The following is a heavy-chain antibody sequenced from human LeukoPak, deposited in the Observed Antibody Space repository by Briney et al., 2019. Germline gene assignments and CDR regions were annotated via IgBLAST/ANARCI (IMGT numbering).Heavy chain of an antibody. J-gene: IGHJ4*02. CDR1: GGSFSGYY. CDR2: INHSGST. D-gene: IGHD3-22*01. CDR3: ARGGESSGYYHVFDY. Sequence: SETLSLTCAVYGGSFSGYYWSWIRQPPGKGLEWIGEINHSGSTNYNPSLKSRVTISVDTSKNQFSLKLSSVIAADTAVYYCARGGESSGYYHVFDYWGQGTLVTVSS. V-gene: IGHV4-34*01.